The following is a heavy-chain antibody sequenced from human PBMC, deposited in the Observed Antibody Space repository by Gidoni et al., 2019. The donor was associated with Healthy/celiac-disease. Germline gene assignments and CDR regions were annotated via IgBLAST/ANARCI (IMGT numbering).Heavy chain of an antibody. CDR3: ARDWGFLSSSEVGWFDT. V-gene: IGHV1-46*01. CDR1: GYTFTSYY. J-gene: IGHJ5*02. D-gene: IGHD6-13*01. CDR2: INPSGGST. Sequence: VQLVQSGAEVKKPGASVKVSCKASGYTFTSYYMHWVRQAPGQGLEWMGIINPSGGSTSYSQKFQGRVTRTRATSTSTVYMELSSLRSEDTAVYYCARDWGFLSSSEVGWFDTWGQGTLVTVSS.